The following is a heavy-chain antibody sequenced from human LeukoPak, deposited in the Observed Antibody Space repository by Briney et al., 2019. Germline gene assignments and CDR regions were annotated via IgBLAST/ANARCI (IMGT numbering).Heavy chain of an antibody. J-gene: IGHJ4*02. CDR3: ARGSSGSYYPLFDY. CDR1: GFTFSSYS. D-gene: IGHD1-26*01. Sequence: GGSLRLPRAASGFTFSSYSMNWVRQAPGRGLEWVSSITSSGTYIYYADSMKGRFTISRDNAKNSLYLHLDSLRAEDTAVYYCARGSSGSYYPLFDYWGQGTLVTVSS. V-gene: IGHV3-21*01. CDR2: ITSSGTYI.